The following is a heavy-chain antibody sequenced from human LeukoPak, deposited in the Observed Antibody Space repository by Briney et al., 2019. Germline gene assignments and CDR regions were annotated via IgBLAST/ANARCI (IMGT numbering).Heavy chain of an antibody. Sequence: ASVKVSCKASGGTFSSYAISWVRQAPGQGLEWMGRIIPILGIANYAQKFQGRVTITADKSTSTAYMELSSLRSEDTAVYYCARDYPGSTFDYWGQGTLVTVSS. J-gene: IGHJ4*02. CDR3: ARDYPGSTFDY. CDR1: GGTFSSYA. CDR2: IIPILGIA. V-gene: IGHV1-69*04.